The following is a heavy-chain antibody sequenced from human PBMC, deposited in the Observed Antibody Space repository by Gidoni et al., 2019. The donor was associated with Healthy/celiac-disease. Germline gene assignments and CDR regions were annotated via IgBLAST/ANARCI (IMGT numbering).Heavy chain of an antibody. CDR3: ARRMTTVTMDYYYYGMDV. Sequence: QVQLQESGPGLVKPSGTLALTCAVSGGSISSRNWWSWVRQPPGRGLEWIGEIYHSGSTNYNPSLKSRVTISVDKSKNQFSLKLSSVTAADTAVYYCARRMTTVTMDYYYYGMDVWGQGTTVTVSS. V-gene: IGHV4-4*02. D-gene: IGHD4-17*01. CDR1: GGSISSRNW. CDR2: IYHSGST. J-gene: IGHJ6*02.